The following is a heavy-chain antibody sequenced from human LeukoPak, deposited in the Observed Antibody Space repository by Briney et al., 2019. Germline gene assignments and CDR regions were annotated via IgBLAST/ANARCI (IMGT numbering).Heavy chain of an antibody. V-gene: IGHV3-30*18. Sequence: PGGSLRLSCAASGFTFSSSGMHWVRQAPGKGLEWVSIISFDGSKRYYADSVKGRFTISRDNSKNTLYLQMNSLRPEDTAVYFCAKSIGAVGDCWGQGTLVTVSS. J-gene: IGHJ4*02. CDR1: GFTFSSSG. CDR2: ISFDGSKR. CDR3: AKSIGAVGDC. D-gene: IGHD6-6*01.